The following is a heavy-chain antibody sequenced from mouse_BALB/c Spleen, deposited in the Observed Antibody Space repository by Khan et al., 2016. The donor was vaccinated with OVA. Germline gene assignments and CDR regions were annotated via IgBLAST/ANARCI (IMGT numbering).Heavy chain of an antibody. CDR2: INPGSGNS. J-gene: IGHJ3*01. CDR1: GYTFTDYY. V-gene: IGHV1-77*01. Sequence: QVQLKESGAELARPGASVKLSCKASGYTFTDYYIDWVKQRTGQGLEWIGEINPGSGNSYYNEKSKGKATLTADKSSNTAFVQLSSLTSDDSAVYFCAREWGAWFAYWGQGTLVTVSA. CDR3: AREWGAWFAY.